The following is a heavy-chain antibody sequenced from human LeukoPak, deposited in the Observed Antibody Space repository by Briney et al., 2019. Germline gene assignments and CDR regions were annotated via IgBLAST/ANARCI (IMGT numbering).Heavy chain of an antibody. V-gene: IGHV4-59*13. J-gene: IGHJ4*02. CDR2: THDSGNS. D-gene: IGHD3-10*01. CDR1: GGSITNNY. Sequence: SETLSLTCTVSGGSITNNYWARIRQPPGKGLEWIGYTHDSGNSNYNPSLRSRVTISIDTSKNQFSLKLTSVTAADTAVYYCARAGDYYVSGSYLGYWGQGTLVTVSS. CDR3: ARAGDYYVSGSYLGY.